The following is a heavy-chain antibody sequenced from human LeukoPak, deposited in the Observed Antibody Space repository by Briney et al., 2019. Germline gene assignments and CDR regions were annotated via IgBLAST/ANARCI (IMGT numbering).Heavy chain of an antibody. J-gene: IGHJ3*02. D-gene: IGHD5-18*01. CDR3: ARDLGVMVRAFDI. Sequence: PSETLSLTCTVSGGSISSYYWSWIRQPPGKRLEWIGYIYYSGSTSYNPSLKSRVTMSVDTSKNQISLKLSSVAAADTAVYYCARDLGVMVRAFDIWGQGTMVTVSS. CDR2: IYYSGST. V-gene: IGHV4-59*01. CDR1: GGSISSYY.